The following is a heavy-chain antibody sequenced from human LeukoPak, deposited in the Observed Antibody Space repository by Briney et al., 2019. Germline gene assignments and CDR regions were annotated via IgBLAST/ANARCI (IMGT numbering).Heavy chain of an antibody. CDR1: GGSFSGYY. Sequence: SETLSLTCAVYGGSFSGYYWSWIRQPPGKGLEWIGEINHSGSTNYNPSLKSRVTISVDTSKNQFSLKLSSVTAADTAVYYCARAGYCGGDXXSXFDYWGQGTLVTVSS. J-gene: IGHJ4*02. V-gene: IGHV4-34*01. CDR2: INHSGST. CDR3: ARAGYCGGDXXSXFDY. D-gene: IGHD2-21*02.